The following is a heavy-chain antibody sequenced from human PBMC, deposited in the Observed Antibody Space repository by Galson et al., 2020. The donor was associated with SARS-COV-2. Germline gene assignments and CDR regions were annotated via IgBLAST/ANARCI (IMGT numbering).Heavy chain of an antibody. CDR3: ARILPSGYYDH. V-gene: IGHV3-7*01. J-gene: IGHJ4*02. CDR2: INRDGTQE. CDR1: GFTFRGYW. Sequence: GGSLRLSCTASGFTFRGYWMTWVRQPPGRGLEWVAYINRDGTQEDYVDSARGRFTISRNNVGSSVYLQMNSLRAEDTAVYYCARILPSGYYDHWGQGTLVTVSS. D-gene: IGHD1-1*01.